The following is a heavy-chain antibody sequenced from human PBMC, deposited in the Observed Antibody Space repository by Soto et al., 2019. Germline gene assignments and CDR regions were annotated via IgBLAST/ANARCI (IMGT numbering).Heavy chain of an antibody. CDR2: IWYDGSNK. CDR1: GFTFSSYG. D-gene: IGHD6-6*01. V-gene: IGHV3-33*01. J-gene: IGHJ5*02. CDR3: ARARQIVGSSSWFDH. Sequence: XGSLRLSCSASGFTFSSYGMHWVRQAPGKGLEWVAVIWYDGSNKYYADSVKGRFTISRDNSKNTLYLQMNSLRAEDTAVYYCARARQIVGSSSWFDHWGQGTLVTVSS.